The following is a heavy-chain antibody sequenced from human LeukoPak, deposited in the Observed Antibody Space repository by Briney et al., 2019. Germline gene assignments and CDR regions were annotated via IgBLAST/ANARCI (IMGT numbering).Heavy chain of an antibody. CDR1: GGSISSSSYY. Sequence: SETLSLTCTVSGGSISSSSYYWGWIRQPPGKGLEWIGSIYYSGSTYYNPSLKSRVTISVDTSKNQFSLKLSSVTAADTAVYYCAREDVDTASYFDYWGQGTLVTVSS. D-gene: IGHD5-18*01. CDR2: IYYSGST. V-gene: IGHV4-39*07. CDR3: AREDVDTASYFDY. J-gene: IGHJ4*02.